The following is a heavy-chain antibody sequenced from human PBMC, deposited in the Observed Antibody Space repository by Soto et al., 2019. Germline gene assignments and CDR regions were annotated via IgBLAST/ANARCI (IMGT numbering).Heavy chain of an antibody. CDR3: AAGPPYDFWSGYRFYFDY. Sequence: ASVKVSCKASGFTFTSSAMQWVRQARGQRLEWTGWIVVGSGNTNYAQKFQERVTITRDMSTSTAYMELSSLRSEDTAVYYCAAGPPYDFWSGYRFYFDYWGQGTLVTVSS. CDR1: GFTFTSSA. J-gene: IGHJ4*02. D-gene: IGHD3-3*01. CDR2: IVVGSGNT. V-gene: IGHV1-58*02.